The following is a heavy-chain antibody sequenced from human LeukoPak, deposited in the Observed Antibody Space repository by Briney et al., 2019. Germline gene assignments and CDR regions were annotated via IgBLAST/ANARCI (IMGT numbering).Heavy chain of an antibody. Sequence: GGSLRLSCAASGFTFDDYAMHWVRQAPGKGLEWVSGISWNSGSIGYADSVKGRFTISRDNAKNSLYLQMNSLRAEDTALYYCAKDIIPLCSSGFDYWGQGTLATVSS. D-gene: IGHD6-19*01. CDR3: AKDIIPLCSSGFDY. V-gene: IGHV3-9*01. CDR2: ISWNSGSI. J-gene: IGHJ4*02. CDR1: GFTFDDYA.